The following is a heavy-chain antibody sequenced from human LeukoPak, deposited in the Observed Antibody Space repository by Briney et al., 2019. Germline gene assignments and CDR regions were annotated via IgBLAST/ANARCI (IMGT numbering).Heavy chain of an antibody. D-gene: IGHD3-10*01. V-gene: IGHV3-23*01. J-gene: IGHJ4*02. Sequence: AGGSLRLSCAASGFTFSSYAMSWVRRAPGKGLEWVSAISGSADRTYYADSVKGRFTISRDNSKNTLYLQMNSLRPEDTAIYYCAKESPYGSGSRNYYFHYWGQGTLVTVSS. CDR2: ISGSADRT. CDR3: AKESPYGSGSRNYYFHY. CDR1: GFTFSSYA.